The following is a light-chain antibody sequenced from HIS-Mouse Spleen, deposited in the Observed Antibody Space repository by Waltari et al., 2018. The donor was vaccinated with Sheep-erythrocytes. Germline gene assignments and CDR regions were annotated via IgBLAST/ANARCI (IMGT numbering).Light chain of an antibody. V-gene: IGLV2-14*01. CDR3: SSYAGSYNHV. J-gene: IGLJ1*01. CDR1: SSDVGGYNY. Sequence: QSALTQPASVSGSPGQSITISCTGTSSDVGGYNYVSWYQQHPGKAPKLMIYEVRNRPSGVSNRFAGSKSGHTASLTISGLQAEDEADYYCSSYAGSYNHVFATGTKVTVL. CDR2: EVR.